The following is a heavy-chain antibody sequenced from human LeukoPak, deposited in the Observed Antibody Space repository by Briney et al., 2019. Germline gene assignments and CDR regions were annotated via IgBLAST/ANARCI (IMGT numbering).Heavy chain of an antibody. Sequence: GGSLRRSCAASGFTFSRYGMNWVRQAPGKGLEWVSYISSSGSTIYYADSVKGRFTISRDNAKNSLYLQMNSLRAEDTAVYYCAELGITMIGGVWGKGTTVTISS. CDR2: ISSSGSTI. V-gene: IGHV3-48*04. J-gene: IGHJ6*04. CDR1: GFTFSRYG. D-gene: IGHD3-10*02. CDR3: AELGITMIGGV.